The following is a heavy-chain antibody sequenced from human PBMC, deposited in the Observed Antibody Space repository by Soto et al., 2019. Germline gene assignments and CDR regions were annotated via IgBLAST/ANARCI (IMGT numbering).Heavy chain of an antibody. D-gene: IGHD1-26*01. Sequence: EVQLVESGGGLVQPGGSLRLSCAASGFTFSNYWMNWVRQAPGKGLEWVANIKHDGSEKYYVDSVKGRFTISRDNAQNSLYLEINSLRAEDTAVFYCARGSGSHDYWGQGTLVTVSS. J-gene: IGHJ4*02. V-gene: IGHV3-7*04. CDR1: GFTFSNYW. CDR3: ARGSGSHDY. CDR2: IKHDGSEK.